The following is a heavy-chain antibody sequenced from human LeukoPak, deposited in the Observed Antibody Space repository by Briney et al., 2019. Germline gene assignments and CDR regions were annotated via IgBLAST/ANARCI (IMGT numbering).Heavy chain of an antibody. J-gene: IGHJ5*02. CDR1: GGSFSGYY. D-gene: IGHD2-21*02. CDR2: INHSGST. V-gene: IGHV4-34*01. Sequence: KPSETLSLTCAVYGGSFSGYYWSWIRQPPGKGLEWIGEINHSGSTNYNPSLKSRVTISVDTSKNQFSLKLSSVTAADTAVYYCARGGCGGDCYPGVYNWFDPWGQGTLVTVSS. CDR3: ARGGCGGDCYPGVYNWFDP.